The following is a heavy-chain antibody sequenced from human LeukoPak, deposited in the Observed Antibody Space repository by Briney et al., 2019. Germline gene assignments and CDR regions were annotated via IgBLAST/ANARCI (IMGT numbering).Heavy chain of an antibody. D-gene: IGHD3-22*01. J-gene: IGHJ4*02. CDR2: ISGSGAGT. CDR3: AKVSGYYFDSGGYYYFDY. V-gene: IGHV3-23*01. Sequence: GGFLRLSCAASGFTFSSYAMSWVRQAPGKGLEWVSAISGSGAGTYYADSVKGRFTISRDNSKNTLSLQMNSLRAEDTAVYYCAKVSGYYFDSGGYYYFDYWGQGTLVTVSS. CDR1: GFTFSSYA.